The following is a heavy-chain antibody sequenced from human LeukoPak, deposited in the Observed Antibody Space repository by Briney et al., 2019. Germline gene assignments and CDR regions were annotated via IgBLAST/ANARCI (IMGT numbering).Heavy chain of an antibody. D-gene: IGHD6-13*01. CDR3: ARTIAQYSNSWLYYYYGLDV. CDR2: INGGSEDS. Sequence: GGSLRLSCTASGFTFGGYAMSWVRQAPGKGLEWVSSINGGSEDSYYADSVKGRFTISRDNSKSTLYLQMNSLRADDTAVYYCARTIAQYSNSWLYYYYGLDVWGQGTTVTVSS. J-gene: IGHJ6*02. V-gene: IGHV3-23*01. CDR1: GFTFGGYA.